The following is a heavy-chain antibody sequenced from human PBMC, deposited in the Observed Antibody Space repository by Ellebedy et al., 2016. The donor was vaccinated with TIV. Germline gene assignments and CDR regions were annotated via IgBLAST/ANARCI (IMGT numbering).Heavy chain of an antibody. Sequence: GESLKISCKGSGYSFTSYWIGWVRQMPGKGLEWMGIIYPGDSDTRYSPSFQGQVTISADKSISTAYLQWSSLKASDTAMYYCARQIYGDYTDPAFDIWGQGTMVTVSS. D-gene: IGHD4-17*01. V-gene: IGHV5-51*01. CDR2: IYPGDSDT. CDR1: GYSFTSYW. CDR3: ARQIYGDYTDPAFDI. J-gene: IGHJ3*02.